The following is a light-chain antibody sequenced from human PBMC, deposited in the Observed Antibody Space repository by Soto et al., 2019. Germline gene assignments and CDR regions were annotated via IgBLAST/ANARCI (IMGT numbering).Light chain of an antibody. CDR3: QQSYSATWT. CDR1: QSISSW. CDR2: SAS. V-gene: IGKV1-39*01. J-gene: IGKJ1*01. Sequence: DIQMTQAPSTLSASVGDRVTIACGASQSISSWLAWYQQKPGKVPKLLIYSASSLQGGVPSRFSGSGSETDFTLTISSLQPEDFATYSCQQSYSATWTFGQGTKVDIK.